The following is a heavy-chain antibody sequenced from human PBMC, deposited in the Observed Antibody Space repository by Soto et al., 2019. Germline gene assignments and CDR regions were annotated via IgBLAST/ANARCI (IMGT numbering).Heavy chain of an antibody. D-gene: IGHD2-2*01. CDR2: IYYSGST. CDR1: GGSISSYY. J-gene: IGHJ4*02. V-gene: IGHV4-59*08. Sequence: SETLSLTCAVSGGSISSYYWSWIRQPPGKGLEWIGYIYYSGSTNYNPSLKSRVTISVDTSKNQFSLKLSSVTAADTAVYYCARRLGSTSCCPFDYWGQGTLVTVSS. CDR3: ARRLGSTSCCPFDY.